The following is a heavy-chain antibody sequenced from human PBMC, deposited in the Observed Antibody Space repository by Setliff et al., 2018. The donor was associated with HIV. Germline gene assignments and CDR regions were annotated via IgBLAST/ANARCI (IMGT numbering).Heavy chain of an antibody. CDR1: GYTFTDYY. D-gene: IGHD5-12*01. J-gene: IGHJ4*02. CDR2: VDPEDGET. Sequence: RASVKVSCKASGYTFTDYYMHWVQQAPGKGLEWMGRVDPEDGETIYAEKFQGRVTITADTSTDTAYMELSSLRSEDTAVYYCATRIRDGHRGYGYFDFWGQGTLVTVSS. CDR3: ATRIRDGHRGYGYFDF. V-gene: IGHV1-69-2*01.